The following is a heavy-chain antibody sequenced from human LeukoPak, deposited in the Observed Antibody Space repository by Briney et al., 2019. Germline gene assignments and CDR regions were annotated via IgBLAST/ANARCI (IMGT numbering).Heavy chain of an antibody. CDR1: GVSFSGYY. V-gene: IGHV4-34*01. CDR2: INHSGST. J-gene: IGHJ3*02. Sequence: PSETLSLTCAVYGVSFSGYYWSWIRQPPGKGLEWIGEINHSGSTNYNPSLKSRVTISVDTSKNQFSLKLSSVTAADTAVYYWARGLYYGSGSLDDIWGQGTMVTVSS. CDR3: ARGLYYGSGSLDDI. D-gene: IGHD3-10*01.